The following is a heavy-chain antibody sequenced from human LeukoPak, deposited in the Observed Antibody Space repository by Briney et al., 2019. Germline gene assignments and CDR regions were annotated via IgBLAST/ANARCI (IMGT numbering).Heavy chain of an antibody. Sequence: GGSLRLSCVASGFTFSSFGMHWVRQAPGKGLEWVAVIWYDGSNKYYADSVKGRFTISRDNSKNTLYMQMNSLRVEDTTVYYCARVAEGQWLALDYWGQGTLVTVSS. CDR2: IWYDGSNK. D-gene: IGHD6-19*01. CDR3: ARVAEGQWLALDY. V-gene: IGHV3-33*01. CDR1: GFTFSSFG. J-gene: IGHJ4*02.